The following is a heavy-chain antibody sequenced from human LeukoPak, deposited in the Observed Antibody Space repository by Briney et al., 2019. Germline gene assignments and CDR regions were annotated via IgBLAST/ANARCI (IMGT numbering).Heavy chain of an antibody. D-gene: IGHD6-19*01. Sequence: PSETLSLTCTVSGGSFSSYYWSWIRQPPGKGLEWIGYIYYSGSTNYNPSLKSRVTISVDTSKNQFSLKLSSVTAAGTAVYYCARLTVAGTYVGPWFDYWGQGTLVTVSS. CDR1: GGSFSSYY. CDR3: ARLTVAGTYVGPWFDY. CDR2: IYYSGST. J-gene: IGHJ4*02. V-gene: IGHV4-59*01.